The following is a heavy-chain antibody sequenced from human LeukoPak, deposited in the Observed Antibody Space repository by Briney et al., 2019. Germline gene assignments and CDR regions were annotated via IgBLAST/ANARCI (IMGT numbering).Heavy chain of an antibody. D-gene: IGHD3-22*01. J-gene: IGHJ3*02. CDR3: ATGERYYYDSSGRNRGRYAFDI. V-gene: IGHV4-39*07. CDR1: GGSFSSSSYY. Sequence: PSETLSLTCTVSGGSFSSSSYYWGWIRQPPGKGLEWIGNIYYSGSTYYNPSLKSRVTISVDTSKNQFSLKLSSVTAADTAVYYCATGERYYYDSSGRNRGRYAFDIWGQGTMVTVSS. CDR2: IYYSGST.